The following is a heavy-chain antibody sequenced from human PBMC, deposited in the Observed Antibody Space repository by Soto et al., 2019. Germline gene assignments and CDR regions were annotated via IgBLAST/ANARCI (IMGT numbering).Heavy chain of an antibody. CDR2: IYGDDAK. Sequence: QITLKESGPPLVKPTQTLTLTCTFSGFSLNTGGVGVGWIRQPPGKAPEWLALIYGDDAKRFKPSLKNRLSITRDNSRNEVVLTMTNMDPVDTATFFCAHKHAATWLFDYWGQGILVTVSS. V-gene: IGHV2-5*02. CDR1: GFSLNTGGVG. D-gene: IGHD2-2*01. J-gene: IGHJ4*02. CDR3: AHKHAATWLFDY.